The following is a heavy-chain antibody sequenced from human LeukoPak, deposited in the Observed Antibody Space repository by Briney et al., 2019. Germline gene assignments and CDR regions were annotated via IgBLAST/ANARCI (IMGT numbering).Heavy chain of an antibody. CDR1: GFTFSSYW. V-gene: IGHV3-74*01. Sequence: PGGSLRLSCAASGFTFSSYWMHWVRQAPGRGLVWVSRINSDGSGTSYADSVKGRFTISRDNAQNTLYLEMNSLRAEDTAVYYCAKWNEFWGSGSYSVYWGQGTLVTVSS. J-gene: IGHJ4*02. CDR3: AKWNEFWGSGSYSVY. CDR2: INSDGSGT. D-gene: IGHD3-10*01.